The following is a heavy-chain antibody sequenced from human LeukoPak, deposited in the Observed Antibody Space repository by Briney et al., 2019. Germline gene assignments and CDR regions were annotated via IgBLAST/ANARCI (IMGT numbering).Heavy chain of an antibody. CDR1: GYSISSGYY. V-gene: IGHV4-38-2*02. CDR3: XRFTPQGYGWGGYNRFDP. J-gene: IGHJ5*02. CDR2: IYHSGST. D-gene: IGHD3-16*01. Sequence: PSETLSLTCTVSGYSISSGYYWGWIRQPPDKGLEWIGSIYHSGSTYYNPSLKSRVTISVDTSKNQFSLNLTSVTAADTAVYYXXRFTPQGYGWGGYNRFDPWGQGTLVTVSS.